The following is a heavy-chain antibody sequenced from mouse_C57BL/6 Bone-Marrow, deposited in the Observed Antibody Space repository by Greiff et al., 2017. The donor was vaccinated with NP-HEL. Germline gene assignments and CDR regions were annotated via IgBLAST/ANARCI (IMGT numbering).Heavy chain of an antibody. CDR1: GYTFTSYW. V-gene: IGHV1-69*01. Sequence: QVQLQQPGAELVMPGASVKLSCKASGYTFTSYWMHWVKQRPGQGLEWIGEIDPSDSYTNYNQKFKGKSTLTVDKSSSTAYMQLSSLASEDSAVYYCANEVEGWGQGTTVTVS. J-gene: IGHJ4*01. CDR3: ANEVEG. CDR2: IDPSDSYT. D-gene: IGHD1-1*02.